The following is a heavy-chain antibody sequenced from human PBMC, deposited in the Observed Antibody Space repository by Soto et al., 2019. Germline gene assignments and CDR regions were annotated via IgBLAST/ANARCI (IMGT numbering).Heavy chain of an antibody. V-gene: IGHV3-7*05. CDR2: INRDGSKK. CDR3: ARDVSPGSSSLYLDAFDI. D-gene: IGHD6-13*01. CDR1: GFTLSAYW. J-gene: IGHJ3*02. Sequence: EVQLEESGGDLVQPGGSLRLSGAASGFTLSAYWMTWVRQAPGKGLEWVANINRDGSKKSYLDSGRGRFTISRDNVGNSLYLQMDSLRADDTALYYCARDVSPGSSSLYLDAFDIWGQGTMVTVSS.